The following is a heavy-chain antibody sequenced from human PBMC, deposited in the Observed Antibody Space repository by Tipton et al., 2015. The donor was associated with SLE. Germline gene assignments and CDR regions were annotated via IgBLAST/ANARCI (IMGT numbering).Heavy chain of an antibody. CDR2: INHSGST. Sequence: TLSLTCAVYGGSFSGYYWSWIRQPPGKGLEWIGEINHSGSTKYKPSLKSRVTISVYTSKNQFSLKLSSVTAADTAVYYCARTQYTFGGVIAPLDSWGQGTLVTVSS. J-gene: IGHJ4*02. CDR1: GGSFSGYY. CDR3: ARTQYTFGGVIAPLDS. V-gene: IGHV4-34*01. D-gene: IGHD3-16*02.